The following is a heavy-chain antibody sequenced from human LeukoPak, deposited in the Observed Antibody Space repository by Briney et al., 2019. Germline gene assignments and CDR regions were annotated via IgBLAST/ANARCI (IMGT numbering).Heavy chain of an antibody. CDR2: ISSDGSLT. D-gene: IGHD3-10*01. CDR1: GFAFNSYW. Sequence: GGSLRLSCAASGFAFNSYWMHWVRQAPGKGLMWVSRISSDGSLTKYADSVKGRFTISRDNAKNTVYLQMNSLRAEDTAVYYCARGSGLEFGESQGGYWGQGTLVTVSS. J-gene: IGHJ4*02. CDR3: ARGSGLEFGESQGGY. V-gene: IGHV3-74*01.